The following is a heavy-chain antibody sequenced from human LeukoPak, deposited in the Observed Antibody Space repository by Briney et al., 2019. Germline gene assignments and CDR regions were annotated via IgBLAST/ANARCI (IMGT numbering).Heavy chain of an antibody. CDR1: GFTFSSYG. CDR3: AKDRGGYCSGGSCYGGAFDI. V-gene: IGHV3-30*02. Sequence: GGSLRLSCAASGFTFSSYGMHWVRQAPGKGLEWVAFIRYDGSNKYYADSVKGRFTISRDNSKNTLYLQMNSLRAEDTAVYYCAKDRGGYCSGGSCYGGAFDIWGQGTMVTVSS. J-gene: IGHJ3*02. CDR2: IRYDGSNK. D-gene: IGHD2-15*01.